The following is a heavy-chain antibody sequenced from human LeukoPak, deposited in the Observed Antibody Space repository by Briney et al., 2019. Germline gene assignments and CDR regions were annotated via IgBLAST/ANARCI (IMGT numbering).Heavy chain of an antibody. J-gene: IGHJ6*03. CDR1: GGSISSGSYY. CDR2: IYTSGST. CDR3: AREALYYYGSGSYLSYYMDV. D-gene: IGHD3-10*01. Sequence: PSETLSLTCTVSGGSISSGSYYWSWIRQPAGKGLEWIGRIYTSGSTNYNPSLKGRVTISVDTSKNQFSLKLSSVTAADTAVYYCAREALYYYGSGSYLSYYMDVWGKGTTVTISS. V-gene: IGHV4-61*02.